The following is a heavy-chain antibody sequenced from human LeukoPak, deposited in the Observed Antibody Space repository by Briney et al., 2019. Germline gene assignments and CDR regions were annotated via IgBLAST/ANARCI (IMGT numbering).Heavy chain of an antibody. J-gene: IGHJ4*02. D-gene: IGHD3-16*02. CDR1: GYSFTSYW. CDR3: ARAQVVPRITFGGVIVSQYYFDY. Sequence: GESLKISCKGSGYSFTSYWIGWLRQMPGKGLEWMGIIYPGDSDTRYSPSFQGQVTISADKSISTAYLQWSSLKASDTAMYYCARAQVVPRITFGGVIVSQYYFDYWGQGTLVTVSS. CDR2: IYPGDSDT. V-gene: IGHV5-51*01.